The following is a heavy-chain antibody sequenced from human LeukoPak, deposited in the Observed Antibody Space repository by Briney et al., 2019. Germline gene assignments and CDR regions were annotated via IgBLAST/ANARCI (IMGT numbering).Heavy chain of an antibody. Sequence: GGSLRLSCAASGFTFSDSTMHWVRQASEKGLEWVGHIRRKANNYATAYAASVKGRFTISRDDSKNTAYLQMNSLKTEDTAVYYCTRHVLLWFGESPNDAFDIWGQGTMVTVSS. V-gene: IGHV3-73*01. CDR3: TRHVLLWFGESPNDAFDI. D-gene: IGHD3-10*01. CDR1: GFTFSDST. J-gene: IGHJ3*02. CDR2: IRRKANNYAT.